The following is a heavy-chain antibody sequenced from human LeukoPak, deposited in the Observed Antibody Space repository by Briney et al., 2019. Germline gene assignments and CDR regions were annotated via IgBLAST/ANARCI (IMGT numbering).Heavy chain of an antibody. CDR3: ARSLRWLVGDRYLYYMDV. V-gene: IGHV4-34*01. J-gene: IGHJ6*03. CDR1: GGPFSGYD. CDR2: INHGGDS. D-gene: IGHD6-19*01. Sequence: SETLSLTCAVSGGPFSGYDWTWIRQPPGKGLEWIGEINHGGDSNYNSSLQSRLTISVDTSRNQFFLKLRSATAADTAVYYCARSLRWLVGDRYLYYMDVWGEGTSVTVSS.